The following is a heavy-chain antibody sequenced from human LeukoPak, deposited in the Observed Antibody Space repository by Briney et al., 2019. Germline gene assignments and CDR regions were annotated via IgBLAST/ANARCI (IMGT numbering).Heavy chain of an antibody. CDR3: ARDRTDYGAFDI. D-gene: IGHD4-17*01. Sequence: PGGSLRLSCAASGFTFSDYYMHWIRQAPGKGLEWVSYLSHTSSYTNYADSVKGRFTISRDNAKNSLYLQMNSLRAEDTALYYCARDRTDYGAFDIWGQGTMVTVSS. V-gene: IGHV3-11*06. J-gene: IGHJ3*02. CDR2: LSHTSSYT. CDR1: GFTFSDYY.